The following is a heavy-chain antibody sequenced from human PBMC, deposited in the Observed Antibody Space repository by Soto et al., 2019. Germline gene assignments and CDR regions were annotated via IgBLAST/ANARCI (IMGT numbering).Heavy chain of an antibody. J-gene: IGHJ3*02. D-gene: IGHD2-2*02. CDR1: GYTFTGYY. V-gene: IGHV1-2*02. Sequence: ASVKVSCKASGYTFTGYYMHWVRQAPGQGLEWMGWINPNSGGTNYAQKFQGRVTTTRDTSISTAYMELSRPRSDDTAVYYCAREEAYCSSTSCYTEHAFDIWGQGTMVTVS. CDR2: INPNSGGT. CDR3: AREEAYCSSTSCYTEHAFDI.